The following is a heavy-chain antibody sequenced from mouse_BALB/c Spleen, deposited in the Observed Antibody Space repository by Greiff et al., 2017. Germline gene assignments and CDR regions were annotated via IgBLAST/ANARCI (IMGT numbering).Heavy chain of an antibody. D-gene: IGHD1-1*01. CDR1: GYTFTSYW. V-gene: IGHV1-69*02. J-gene: IGHJ3*01. CDR3: TRDDPYGGFAY. CDR2: IYPSDSYT. Sequence: QVQLQQSGAELVKPGASVKLSCKASGYTFTSYWINWVKQRPGQGLEWIGNIYPSDSYTNYNQKFKDKATLTVDKSSSTAYMQLSSPTSEDSAVYYCTRDDPYGGFAYWGQGTLVTVSA.